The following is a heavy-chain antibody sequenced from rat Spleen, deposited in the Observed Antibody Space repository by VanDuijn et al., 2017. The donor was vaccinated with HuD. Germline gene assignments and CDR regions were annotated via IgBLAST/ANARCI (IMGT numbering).Heavy chain of an antibody. D-gene: IGHD1-11*01. CDR2: IWSNGGT. V-gene: IGHV2-47*01. J-gene: IGHJ2*01. Sequence: QVQLKESGPGLVQPSQTLSLTCTVPGLSLTSNNVGWIRPPPGKGLEWMGLIWSNGGTDYNSAIKTRLSISRDTSKSKVFLKMNSLQTEDTGIYFCTRSYGGFDYWGQGVMVTVSS. CDR3: TRSYGGFDY. CDR1: GLSLTSNN.